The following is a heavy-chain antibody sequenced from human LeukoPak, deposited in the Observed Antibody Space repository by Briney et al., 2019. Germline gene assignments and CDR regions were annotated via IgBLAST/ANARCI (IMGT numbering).Heavy chain of an antibody. D-gene: IGHD3-3*01. CDR3: AREGPLYDFWSGPVSYYYYMDV. V-gene: IGHV4-34*01. CDR2: INHSGST. J-gene: IGHJ6*03. Sequence: SETLSLTCAVYGGSFSGYYWSWIRQPPGKGLEWIGEINHSGSTNYNPSLKSRVTISVDTSKNQFSLKLSSVTAADTAVYYCAREGPLYDFWSGPVSYYYYMDVWGKGTTVTVSS. CDR1: GGSFSGYY.